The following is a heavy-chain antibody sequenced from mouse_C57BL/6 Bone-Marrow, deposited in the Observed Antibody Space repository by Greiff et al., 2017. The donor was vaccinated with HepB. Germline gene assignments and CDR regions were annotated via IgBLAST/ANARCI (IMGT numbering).Heavy chain of an antibody. D-gene: IGHD2-4*01. J-gene: IGHJ3*01. V-gene: IGHV14-4*01. Sequence: EVQLQQSGAELVRPGASVKLSCTASGFNIKDDYMHWVKQRPEQGLEWIGWIDPENGDTEYASKFQGKATIPADTSSNTAYLQLSSLTSEDTAVYYCTTYYYDYDAFAYWGQGTLVTVSA. CDR2: IDPENGDT. CDR3: TTYYYDYDAFAY. CDR1: GFNIKDDY.